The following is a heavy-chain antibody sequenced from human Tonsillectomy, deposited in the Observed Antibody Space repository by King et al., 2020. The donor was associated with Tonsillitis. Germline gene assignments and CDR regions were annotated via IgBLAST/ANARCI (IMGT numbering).Heavy chain of an antibody. Sequence: QLQESGPGLVKPSETLSLTCTVSGDSISSSSYYWGWIRQPPGKGLEWIGSIYYSGSTYYNPSLKSRVTISVDTSKNQFSLKLTSVTAADTAVYFCARQPFRSMNTVVKLDAFDIWGQGTMVTVSS. CDR3: ARQPFRSMNTVVKLDAFDI. J-gene: IGHJ3*02. D-gene: IGHD4-23*01. CDR1: GDSISSSSYY. V-gene: IGHV4-39*01. CDR2: IYYSGST.